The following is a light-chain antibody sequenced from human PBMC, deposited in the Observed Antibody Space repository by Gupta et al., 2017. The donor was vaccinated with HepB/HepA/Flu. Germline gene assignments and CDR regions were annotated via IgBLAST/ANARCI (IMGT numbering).Light chain of an antibody. CDR1: SGSVSTNSY. CDR2: KTN. V-gene: IGLV8-61*01. J-gene: IGLJ3*02. Sequence: QTLVAHEPPISVSPGWTVTLTCGLTSGSVSTNSYPGWYQQTPGQAPRTLMYKTNIRSSGVPDRFSGSIPGNTAALTITGAQADDESDYYCMPSVGRGIWVFGGGTKLTVL. CDR3: MPSVGRGIWV.